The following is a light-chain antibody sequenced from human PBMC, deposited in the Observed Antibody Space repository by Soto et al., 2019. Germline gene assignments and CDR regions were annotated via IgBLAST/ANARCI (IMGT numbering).Light chain of an antibody. J-gene: IGKJ4*01. V-gene: IGKV1-27*01. Sequence: DIQMTQSPSSLSASIGDRVTITCRASQGISNYLAWYQQKPGKVPKLLIYGAYTLQSGVPSRFSGSGSGADFTLTISGLQPEDVATYYCQKYNSAPLTFGGGTKVEIK. CDR2: GAY. CDR3: QKYNSAPLT. CDR1: QGISNY.